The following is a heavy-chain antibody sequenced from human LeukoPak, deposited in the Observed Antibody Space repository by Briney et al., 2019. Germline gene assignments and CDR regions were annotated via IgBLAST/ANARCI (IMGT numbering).Heavy chain of an antibody. J-gene: IGHJ4*02. D-gene: IGHD3-22*01. CDR3: ASSGYYSSFDY. V-gene: IGHV2-70*04. CDR1: GFSLSTSGMR. CDR2: IDWDDDK. Sequence: ESGPALVKPTQTLTLTCTFSGFSLSTSGMRASWVRQPPGKALEWLARIDWDDDKFYSTSLKTRLTISKDTSKNQVVLTITNMDPVDTATYYCASSGYYSSFDYWGQGTLVTVSS.